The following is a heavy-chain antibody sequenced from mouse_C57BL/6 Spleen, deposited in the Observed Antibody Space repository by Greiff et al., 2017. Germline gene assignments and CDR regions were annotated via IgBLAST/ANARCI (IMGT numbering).Heavy chain of an antibody. Sequence: VMLVESGPELVKPGASVKISCKASGYAFSSSWMNWVKQRPGKGLEWIGRIYPGDGDTNYNGKFKGKATLTADKSSSTAYMQLSSLTSEDSAVYFCARPYSNYEAWFAYWGQGTLVTVSA. J-gene: IGHJ3*01. V-gene: IGHV1-82*01. CDR1: GYAFSSSW. D-gene: IGHD2-5*01. CDR2: IYPGDGDT. CDR3: ARPYSNYEAWFAY.